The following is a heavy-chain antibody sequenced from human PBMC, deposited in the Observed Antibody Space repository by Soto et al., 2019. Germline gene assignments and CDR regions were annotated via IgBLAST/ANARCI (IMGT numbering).Heavy chain of an antibody. Sequence: EVQLVESGGDLVEPGGSLRLSCAASEFTFTNAWMSWVRQAPGKGLEWVGRIKSKTAGGTTDYAAPVQGRFTISRDESRNTLYLQMNSLKTEDTAVYYCTSLSYGHWGQGTLVTVSS. CDR3: TSLSYGH. J-gene: IGHJ4*02. CDR1: EFTFTNAW. CDR2: IKSKTAGGTT. D-gene: IGHD3-16*02. V-gene: IGHV3-15*01.